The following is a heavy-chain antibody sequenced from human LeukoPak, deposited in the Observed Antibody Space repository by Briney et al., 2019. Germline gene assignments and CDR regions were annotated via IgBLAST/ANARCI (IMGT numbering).Heavy chain of an antibody. CDR2: MNPKTGNT. V-gene: IGHV1-8*01. Sequence: GASVKVSCKASGYTFTNFDINWVRQATGQGLEWMGWMNPKTGNTGSAQKFQGRVTITGNTSISTAYMELSSLRSEDTAVYYYVRIYYSNAFDIWGQGTMVTVSS. CDR3: VRIYYSNAFDI. CDR1: GYTFTNFD. D-gene: IGHD4-11*01. J-gene: IGHJ3*02.